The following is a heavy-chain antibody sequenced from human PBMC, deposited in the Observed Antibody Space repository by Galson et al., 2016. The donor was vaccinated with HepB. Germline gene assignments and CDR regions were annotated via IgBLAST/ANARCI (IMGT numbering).Heavy chain of an antibody. CDR3: ARYRSCSSSSRFLDL. CDR1: GGSLNDYS. V-gene: IGHV1-69*02. D-gene: IGHD6-13*01. Sequence: SVKVSCKVSGGSLNDYSITWVRQSPRQGLEWMGRILPALGIANSAQGFQGRASIRADKDTDTVYSELSNLRSDDTATYYCARYRSCSSSSRFLDLWGQGTLVT. J-gene: IGHJ3*01. CDR2: ILPALGIA.